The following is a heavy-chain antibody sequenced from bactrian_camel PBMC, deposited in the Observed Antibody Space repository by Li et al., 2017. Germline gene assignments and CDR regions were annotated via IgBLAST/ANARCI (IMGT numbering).Heavy chain of an antibody. CDR1: GYTYSTYC. D-gene: IGHD3*01. CDR2: IDRDDST. Sequence: QVQLVESGGDSVQAGGSLRLSCAASGYTYSTYCIGWFRQAPGKEREGVATIDRDDSTTYADSVKGRFTISRDKAESTVYLQMNSLKPEDTAVYFCAAEFIRRGSRCEYNAWGQGTQVTV. V-gene: IGHV3S53*01. CDR3: AAEFIRRGSRCEYNA. J-gene: IGHJ6*01.